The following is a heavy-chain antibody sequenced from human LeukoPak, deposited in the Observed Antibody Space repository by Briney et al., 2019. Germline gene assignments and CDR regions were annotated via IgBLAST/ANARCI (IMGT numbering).Heavy chain of an antibody. D-gene: IGHD3-22*01. J-gene: IGHJ4*02. CDR3: ARGEYYYDSSGYYAFDY. CDR2: IYYSGST. Sequence: PSETLSLTCTVSGGSISSSSYYWGWIRQPPGKGLEWIGSIYYSGSTYYNPSLKSRVTISVDTSKNQFSLKLSSVTAADTAVYYCARGEYYYDSSGYYAFDYWGQGTLVTVSS. CDR1: GGSISSSSYY. V-gene: IGHV4-39*07.